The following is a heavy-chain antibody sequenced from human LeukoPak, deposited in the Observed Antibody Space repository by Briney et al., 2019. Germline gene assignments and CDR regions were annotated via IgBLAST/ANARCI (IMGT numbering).Heavy chain of an antibody. CDR3: ARGLGYCSSTSCYPRFDY. D-gene: IGHD2-2*01. Sequence: SETLSLTCTVSGGSISSSSYYWGWIRQPPGKGLEWIGSIYYSGSTYYNPSLKSRVTISVDTSKNQFSLKLSSVTAADTAVYYCARGLGYCSSTSCYPRFDYWGQGTLVTVSS. J-gene: IGHJ4*02. CDR1: GGSISSSSYY. CDR2: IYYSGST. V-gene: IGHV4-39*07.